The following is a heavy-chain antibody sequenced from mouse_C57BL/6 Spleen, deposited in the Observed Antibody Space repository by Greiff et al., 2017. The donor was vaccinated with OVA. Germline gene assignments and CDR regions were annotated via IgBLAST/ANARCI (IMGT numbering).Heavy chain of an antibody. V-gene: IGHV1-22*01. D-gene: IGHD2-2*01. CDR3: ARKKGYGYDYAMDY. J-gene: IGHJ4*01. Sequence: VQLKESGPELVKPGASVKMSCKASGYTFTDYNMHWVKQSHGKSLEWIGYINPNNGGTSYNQKFKGKATLTVNKSSSTAYMELRSLTSEDSAVDYCARKKGYGYDYAMDYWGQGTSVTVSS. CDR2: INPNNGGT. CDR1: GYTFTDYN.